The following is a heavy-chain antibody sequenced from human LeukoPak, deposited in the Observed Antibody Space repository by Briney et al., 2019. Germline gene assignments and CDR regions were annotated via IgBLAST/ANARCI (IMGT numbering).Heavy chain of an antibody. CDR3: ARGMVRGVPDY. D-gene: IGHD3-10*01. CDR1: GFTFSSYC. CDR2: ISSSSSYI. Sequence: GGSLRLACVASGFTFSSYCMNWVRPAPAKGLEWVSSISSSSSYIYYADSVKGRFTTSRDNAKNTLTLQMNSLRAENTAVYYCARGMVRGVPDYWGQGTLVTVSS. J-gene: IGHJ4*02. V-gene: IGHV3-21*01.